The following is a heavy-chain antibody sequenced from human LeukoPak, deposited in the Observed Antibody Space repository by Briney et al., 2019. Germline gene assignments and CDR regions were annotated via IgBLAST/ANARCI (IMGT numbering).Heavy chain of an antibody. D-gene: IGHD6-19*01. V-gene: IGHV1-24*01. CDR2: FDPEDGET. Sequence: ASVKVSCKVSGYTLTELSMHWVRQAPGKGREWMGGFDPEDGETIYAQKFQGRVTMTEDTSTDTAYMELSSLRSEDTAVYYCATLYSSGPGSYNWFDPWGQGTLVTVSS. CDR3: ATLYSSGPGSYNWFDP. J-gene: IGHJ5*02. CDR1: GYTLTELS.